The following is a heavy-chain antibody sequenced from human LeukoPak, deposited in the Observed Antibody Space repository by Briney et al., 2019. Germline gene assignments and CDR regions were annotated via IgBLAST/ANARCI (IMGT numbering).Heavy chain of an antibody. Sequence: PGGSLRLSCAASGFTFSSYSMNWVRQAPGKGLEWVSSISSSSSYIYYADSVKGRFTISRDNAKNSLYLQMNILRAEDTAVYYCARDLIVVVTHTDDYWGQGTLVTVSS. CDR1: GFTFSSYS. CDR3: ARDLIVVVTHTDDY. J-gene: IGHJ4*02. D-gene: IGHD2-21*02. CDR2: ISSSSSYI. V-gene: IGHV3-21*01.